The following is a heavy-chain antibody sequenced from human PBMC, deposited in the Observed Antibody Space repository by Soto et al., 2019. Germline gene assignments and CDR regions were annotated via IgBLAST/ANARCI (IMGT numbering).Heavy chain of an antibody. D-gene: IGHD5-18*01. CDR2: SRSRAHSFTT. Sequence: EVQLVESGGSLVQPGGSVKLSCRASGFTVSDHYIEWVRQAPGKGLEWVGRSRSRAHSFTTAYGASARGRFSISRDESRTLVFLQMNSLDTDDTAVYYCVKSGRYGNNPENWCQGTLVTVSS. J-gene: IGHJ4*02. V-gene: IGHV3-72*01. CDR3: VKSGRYGNNPEN. CDR1: GFTVSDHY.